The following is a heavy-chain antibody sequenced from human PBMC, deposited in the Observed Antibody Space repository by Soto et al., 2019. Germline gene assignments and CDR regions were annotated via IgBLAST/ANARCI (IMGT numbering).Heavy chain of an antibody. D-gene: IGHD3-3*01. Sequence: QLQLQESGPGLVKPSETLSLTCTVSGGSISSSSYYWGWIRQPPGKGLEWIGSIYYSGRTYYNPSLKSRVTISVDTSKIQFSLMLSPVTAADTAVYYCARLPQRPIFGVVSVYWGQGTLVTVSS. CDR3: ARLPQRPIFGVVSVY. CDR2: IYYSGRT. CDR1: GGSISSSSYY. J-gene: IGHJ4*02. V-gene: IGHV4-39*01.